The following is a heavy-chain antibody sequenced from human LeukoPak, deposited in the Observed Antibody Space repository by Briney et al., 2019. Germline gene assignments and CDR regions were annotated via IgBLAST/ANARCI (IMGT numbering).Heavy chain of an antibody. V-gene: IGHV4-4*07. D-gene: IGHD1-26*01. CDR2: IHTSGST. CDR3: ARSGGSGTYYDGSFDY. Sequence: SETLSLTCTVSGGSITSYYWSWVRQPAGKGLEWIGRIHTSGSTNYNPSLKSRVTMSVDTSRNQFSLKMSSVTATDTAVYYCARSGGSGTYYDGSFDYWGQGTLVTVSS. CDR1: GGSITSYY. J-gene: IGHJ4*02.